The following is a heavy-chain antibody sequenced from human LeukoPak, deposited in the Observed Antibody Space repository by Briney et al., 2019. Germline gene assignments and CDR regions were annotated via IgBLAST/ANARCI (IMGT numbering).Heavy chain of an antibody. J-gene: IGHJ4*02. CDR2: IVGSGGST. Sequence: GGSLRLSCAASGFTFSNYAMSWVRQAPGKGLEWVSAIVGSGGSTYYADPVKGRFSISRDNSKNTLLLQMNSLRVEDTALYYCSKWGDYDVLTGYYDSDFWGQGTLVTVSS. CDR3: SKWGDYDVLTGYYDSDF. CDR1: GFTFSNYA. D-gene: IGHD3-9*01. V-gene: IGHV3-23*01.